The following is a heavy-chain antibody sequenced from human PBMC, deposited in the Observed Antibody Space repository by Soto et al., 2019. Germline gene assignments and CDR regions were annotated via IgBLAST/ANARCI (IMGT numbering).Heavy chain of an antibody. CDR2: IVGGGDST. D-gene: IGHD1-20*01. V-gene: IGHV3-23*01. CDR3: AKESRGIAPTVTGY. CDR1: GFTFSNYA. J-gene: IGHJ4*02. Sequence: EVQLLESGGGLVQPGGSLRLSCAASGFTFSNYAMSWVRQAPGKGLEWVSAIVGGGDSTYYADSVKGRFTISRDNSKNTLHLQMNSLRAEDTAVYFCAKESRGIAPTVTGYGGQGTLVTVSS.